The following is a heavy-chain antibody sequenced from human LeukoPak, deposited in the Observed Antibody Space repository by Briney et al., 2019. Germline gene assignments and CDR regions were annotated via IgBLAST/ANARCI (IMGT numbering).Heavy chain of an antibody. V-gene: IGHV3-30*18. Sequence: TGRSLTLSCAASGFSFSGDGMHWVRQAPGKGLEWVAFISYDGNTKYYGDSVRGRFTISRDNSKNTLYLQMNTLTPEDTAVYHCAKDLSRNWSFDYWGQGTLVTVSS. D-gene: IGHD6-13*01. CDR1: GFSFSGDG. CDR2: ISYDGNTK. CDR3: AKDLSRNWSFDY. J-gene: IGHJ4*02.